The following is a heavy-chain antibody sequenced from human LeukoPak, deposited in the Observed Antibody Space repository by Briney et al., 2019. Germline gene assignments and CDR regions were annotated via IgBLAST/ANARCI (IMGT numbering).Heavy chain of an antibody. J-gene: IGHJ4*02. CDR1: GFTFDDYG. Sequence: AGGSLRLSCAASGFTFDDYGMSWVRQAPGKGLEWVAYISTSGDSTKYADSVEGRFTISRDNAENSLYLLMNSLRVEDTAVYYCVKNGWLDYWGQGILVTVSS. CDR2: ISTSGDST. D-gene: IGHD6-19*01. V-gene: IGHV3-21*06. CDR3: VKNGWLDY.